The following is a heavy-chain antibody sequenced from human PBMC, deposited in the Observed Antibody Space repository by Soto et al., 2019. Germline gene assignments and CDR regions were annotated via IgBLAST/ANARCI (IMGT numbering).Heavy chain of an antibody. CDR2: TYYRSKWYN. J-gene: IGHJ6*02. CDR1: GDSVSSNSAA. CDR3: ARVSPYCTNGVRPDYGMDV. V-gene: IGHV6-1*01. Sequence: SQTLSLTCAISGDSVSSNSAAWNWIRQSPSRGLEWLGRTYYRSKWYNDYAVSVKSRITINPDTSKNQFSLQLNSVTPEDTAVYYCARVSPYCTNGVRPDYGMDVWGQGTTVTVS. D-gene: IGHD2-8*01.